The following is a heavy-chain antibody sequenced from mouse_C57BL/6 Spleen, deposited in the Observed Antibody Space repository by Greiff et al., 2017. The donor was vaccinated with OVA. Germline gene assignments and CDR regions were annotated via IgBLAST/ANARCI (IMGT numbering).Heavy chain of an antibody. J-gene: IGHJ1*03. CDR3: ARSDPSTVAPDWYVDV. Sequence: QVQLQQSGPELVKPGASVKISCKASGYAFSSSWMNWVKQRPGKGLEWIGRIYPGDGDTNYNGKFKGKATLTADKSSSTAYMQLSSLTSEDSAVYVCARSDPSTVAPDWYVDVWGTGTTVTVSS. CDR1: GYAFSSSW. D-gene: IGHD1-1*01. CDR2: IYPGDGDT. V-gene: IGHV1-82*01.